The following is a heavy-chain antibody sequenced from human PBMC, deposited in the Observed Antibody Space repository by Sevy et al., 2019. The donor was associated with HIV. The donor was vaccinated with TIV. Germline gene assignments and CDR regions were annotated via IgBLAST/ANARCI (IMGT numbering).Heavy chain of an antibody. CDR3: ARVAAVAGCDAFDI. V-gene: IGHV3-21*01. Sequence: GGSLRLSCAASGFTFSSYSMNWVRQAPGKGLEWVSSISSSSSYIYYADSVKGRFTISRDNAKNSLYLQMNSLRAEDTAVYYCARVAAVAGCDAFDIWGQGTMVTVSS. D-gene: IGHD6-19*01. CDR2: ISSSSSYI. CDR1: GFTFSSYS. J-gene: IGHJ3*02.